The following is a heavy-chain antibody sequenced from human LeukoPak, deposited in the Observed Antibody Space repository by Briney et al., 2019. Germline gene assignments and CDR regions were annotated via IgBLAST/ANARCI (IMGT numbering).Heavy chain of an antibody. CDR2: ISGYNGNT. V-gene: IGHV1-18*01. J-gene: IGHJ4*02. CDR1: GHTFSNYG. D-gene: IGHD3-22*01. Sequence: ASVKVSCKASGHTFSNYGISWVRQAPGQGLEWMGWISGYNGNTNYAQKLQGRVTMTTDTSTSTAYMELRSLRSDDTAVYYCARTTYYYDSSGYSDYWGQGTLVTVSS. CDR3: ARTTYYYDSSGYSDY.